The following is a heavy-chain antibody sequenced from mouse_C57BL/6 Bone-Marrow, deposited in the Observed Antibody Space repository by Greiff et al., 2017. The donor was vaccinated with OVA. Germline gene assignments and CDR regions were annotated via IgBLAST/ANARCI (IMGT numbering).Heavy chain of an antibody. CDR1: GYTFTSYG. CDR2: IYPRSGNT. J-gene: IGHJ3*01. V-gene: IGHV1-81*01. D-gene: IGHD2-2*01. Sequence: LVESGAELARPGASVKLSCKASGYTFTSYGISWVKQRTGQGLEWIGEIYPRSGNTYYNEKFKGKATLTADKSSSTAYMELRSLTSEDSAVYFCARGGWLPLAYWGQGTLVTVAA. CDR3: ARGGWLPLAY.